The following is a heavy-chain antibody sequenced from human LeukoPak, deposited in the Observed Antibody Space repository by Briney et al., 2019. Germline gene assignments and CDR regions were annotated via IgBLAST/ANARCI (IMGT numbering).Heavy chain of an antibody. J-gene: IGHJ4*02. Sequence: SETLSLTCTVSGGSISSSSYYWGWIRQPPGKGLEWIGSIYYSGSTYYNPSLKSRVTISVDTSKNQFSLKLSSVTAADTAVYYCAGPVGPIDYWGQGTLVTVSS. CDR1: GGSISSSSYY. V-gene: IGHV4-39*07. CDR2: IYYSGST. D-gene: IGHD1-26*01. CDR3: AGPVGPIDY.